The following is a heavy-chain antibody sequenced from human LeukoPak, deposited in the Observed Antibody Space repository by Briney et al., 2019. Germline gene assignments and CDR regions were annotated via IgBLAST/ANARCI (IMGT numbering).Heavy chain of an antibody. J-gene: IGHJ6*03. CDR2: ISSSGSTI. CDR1: GFTFSSYG. CDR3: AGHATYGSGSYYYMDV. V-gene: IGHV3-48*04. D-gene: IGHD3-10*01. Sequence: GGSLRLSCAASGFTFSSYGMSWVRQAPGKGLEWVSYISSSGSTIYYADSVKGRFTISRDNAKNSLFLQMNSLRAEDTAVYYCAGHATYGSGSYYYMDVRGKGTTVTISS.